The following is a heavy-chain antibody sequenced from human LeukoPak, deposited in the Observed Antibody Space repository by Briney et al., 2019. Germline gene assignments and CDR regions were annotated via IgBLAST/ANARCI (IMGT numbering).Heavy chain of an antibody. D-gene: IGHD6-19*01. CDR3: ARGLGSGWTDY. Sequence: PSETLSLTCAVYGGSFSGYYWSWIRQPPGKGLEWIGEINHSGSTNYNPSLKSRVTISVDTSKNQFSLKLSSVTAPDTAVYYCARGLGSGWTDYWGQGTLVTVSS. CDR1: GGSFSGYY. J-gene: IGHJ4*02. V-gene: IGHV4-34*01. CDR2: INHSGST.